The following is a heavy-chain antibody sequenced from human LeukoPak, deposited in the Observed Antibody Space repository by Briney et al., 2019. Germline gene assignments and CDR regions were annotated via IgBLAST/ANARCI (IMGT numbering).Heavy chain of an antibody. CDR1: GFTFSSYG. Sequence: GGSLRLSCAASGFTFSSYGMSWVRQAPGKGLEWVSAISGSGYSTYYADSVKGRFSISRDNSKNTLYLQMNSLRAEDTALYFCAQWSRYFDYWGQGTLVTVSS. CDR3: AQWSRYFDY. J-gene: IGHJ4*02. CDR2: ISGSGYST. D-gene: IGHD1-26*01. V-gene: IGHV3-23*01.